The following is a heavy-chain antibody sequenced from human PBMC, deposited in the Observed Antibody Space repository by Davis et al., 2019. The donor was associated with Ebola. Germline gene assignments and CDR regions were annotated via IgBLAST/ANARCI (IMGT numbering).Heavy chain of an antibody. Sequence: GESLKISCAASGFTVSSNYMSWVRQAPGKGLEWVSVIYSGGSTYYADSVKGRFTISRDNSKNTLYLQMNSLRAEDTAVYHCAKAREYCSSTSCYFINSRDIREFDYWGQGTLVTVSS. D-gene: IGHD2-2*01. V-gene: IGHV3-53*01. J-gene: IGHJ4*02. CDR1: GFTVSSNY. CDR3: AKAREYCSSTSCYFINSRDIREFDY. CDR2: IYSGGST.